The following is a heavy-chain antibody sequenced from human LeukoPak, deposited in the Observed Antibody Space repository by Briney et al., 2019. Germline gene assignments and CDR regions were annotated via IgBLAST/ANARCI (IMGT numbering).Heavy chain of an antibody. V-gene: IGHV3-23*01. CDR2: ISGTGGTT. CDR3: AKGALRGYSAPGAFDV. CDR1: GFIFYSYA. D-gene: IGHD5-18*01. Sequence: GGSLRLSCAASGFIFYSYAMTWVRQAPGKGLEWVSTISGTGGTTYYADSVKGRLTISRDASRNRLYLRLNSLRAEDTAIYYCAKGALRGYSAPGAFDVGAQGTLVTVSS. J-gene: IGHJ3*01.